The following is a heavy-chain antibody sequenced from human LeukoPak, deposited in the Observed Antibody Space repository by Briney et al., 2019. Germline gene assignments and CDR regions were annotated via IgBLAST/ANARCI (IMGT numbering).Heavy chain of an antibody. V-gene: IGHV1-2*02. CDR3: ARVSGYYHNYYYYYMDV. CDR2: INPNSGGT. CDR1: GYTFTGYY. D-gene: IGHD3-22*01. J-gene: IGHJ6*03. Sequence: ASVKVSCKASGYTFTGYYMHWVRQAPGQGLEWMGWINPNSGGTNYAQKFQGRVTMTRDTSISTAYMELSRLRSDDTAVYYCARVSGYYHNYYYYYMDVWGKGTTVTISS.